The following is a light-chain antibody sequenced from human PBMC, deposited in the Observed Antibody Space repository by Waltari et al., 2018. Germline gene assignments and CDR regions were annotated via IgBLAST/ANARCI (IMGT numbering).Light chain of an antibody. Sequence: QSVLTQPPSASGTPGQRVTISCSGSTSNIGANLVYWYQQLPGTAPKLLIYSDNHRPSGVPDRFSDSKSGASASLAIIGLRSEDEADYYCAAWDDRVRGRVFGGGTKLTVL. CDR1: TSNIGANL. CDR3: AAWDDRVRGRV. V-gene: IGLV1-47*02. J-gene: IGLJ3*02. CDR2: SDN.